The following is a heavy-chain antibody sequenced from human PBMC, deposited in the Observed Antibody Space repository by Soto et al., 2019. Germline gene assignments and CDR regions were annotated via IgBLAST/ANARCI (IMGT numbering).Heavy chain of an antibody. CDR3: ARSVPPRWLQFGY. CDR2: VYYTGST. Sequence: QVQLQEAGPGLVKPSETLSLTCTVSDVSITGYYWSWIRHPPGKGLEWIGYVYYTGSTTYNPSLKSRVTMSVDSSKNQFSLRLSSVTAADTAIYYCARSVPPRWLQFGYWGQGSLVTVSS. D-gene: IGHD6-19*01. V-gene: IGHV4-59*01. J-gene: IGHJ4*02. CDR1: DVSITGYY.